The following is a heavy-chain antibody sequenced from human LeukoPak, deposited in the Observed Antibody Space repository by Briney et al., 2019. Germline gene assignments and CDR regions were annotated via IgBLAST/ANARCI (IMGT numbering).Heavy chain of an antibody. CDR2: FDPEDGET. V-gene: IGHV1-24*01. CDR3: ATGYGDYASFDY. D-gene: IGHD4-17*01. CDR1: GYTLTELS. Sequence: ASVKVSCKVSGYTLTELSMHWVRQAPGKGLEWMGGFDPEDGETIYARKFQGRVTMTEDTSTDTAYMELSSLRSEDTAVYYCATGYGDYASFDYWGQGTLVTVSS. J-gene: IGHJ4*02.